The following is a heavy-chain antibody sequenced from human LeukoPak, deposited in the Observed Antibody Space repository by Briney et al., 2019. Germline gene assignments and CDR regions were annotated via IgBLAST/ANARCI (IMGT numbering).Heavy chain of an antibody. CDR2: ITDDGYNT. Sequence: PGGSLRLSCAASGFTFSAFAMTWVRQAPGKGLEWVSTITDDGYNTYSADSVKGRFTISRDNSKNTLYLQMNSLRAEDTAVYYCATRYHMDYWGQGTLVTVSS. J-gene: IGHJ4*02. V-gene: IGHV3-23*01. CDR1: GFTFSAFA. D-gene: IGHD2-2*01. CDR3: ATRYHMDY.